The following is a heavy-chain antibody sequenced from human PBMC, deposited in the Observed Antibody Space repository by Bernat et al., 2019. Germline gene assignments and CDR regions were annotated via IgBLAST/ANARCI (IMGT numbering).Heavy chain of an antibody. Sequence: QVQLQQWGAGLLKPSETLSLTCAVYGGSFSGYYWSWICQPPGKGLECIGEINHSGSTNYNPSLKSRVTISVDTSKNHFSLKLSSVTAADTAVYYCASGRVLWFKEGSWLDPWGQGTLVTVSS. V-gene: IGHV4-34*01. D-gene: IGHD3-10*01. CDR1: GGSFSGYY. CDR2: INHSGST. J-gene: IGHJ5*02. CDR3: ASGRVLWFKEGSWLDP.